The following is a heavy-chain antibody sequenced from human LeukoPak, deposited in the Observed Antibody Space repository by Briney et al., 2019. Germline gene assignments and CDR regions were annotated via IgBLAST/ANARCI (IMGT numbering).Heavy chain of an antibody. J-gene: IGHJ6*02. CDR2: INPSGGST. D-gene: IGHD3-3*01. CDR1: GYTFTSYY. Sequence: GASVKVSCKASGYTFTSYYMHWVRQAPGQGLEWMGIINPSGGSTSYAQKFQGRVTMTRDTSTSTVYMELSSLRSEDTAVYYCARGDSSYDFWSGSYYYYYGMDVWGQGTTVTVSS. CDR3: ARGDSSYDFWSGSYYYYYGMDV. V-gene: IGHV1-46*01.